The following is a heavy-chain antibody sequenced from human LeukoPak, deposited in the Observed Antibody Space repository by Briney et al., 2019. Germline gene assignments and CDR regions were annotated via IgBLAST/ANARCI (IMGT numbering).Heavy chain of an antibody. V-gene: IGHV3-30*18. Sequence: GGSLRLSCAASGFAFSTYYIHWVRQLPGKGLEWVAVISYDGRNMYYGDSVKGRFTISGDNSKNTLYLQMNSLRPEDTAVYYCAKSLSSGWSSYYFGDWGQGTLVTVSS. CDR1: GFAFSTYY. J-gene: IGHJ4*02. D-gene: IGHD6-19*01. CDR3: AKSLSSGWSSYYFGD. CDR2: ISYDGRNM.